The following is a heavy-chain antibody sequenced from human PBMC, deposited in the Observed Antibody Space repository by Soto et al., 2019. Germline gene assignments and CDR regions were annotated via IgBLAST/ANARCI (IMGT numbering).Heavy chain of an antibody. CDR1: GFSFSDHY. Sequence: GGSLRLSCAASGFSFSDHYMDWVRQAPGKGLEWVGRIRDKANSYTTEYDASVKGRFSISRDDSKNSLFLQMSSLKLEDTAVYYCARRRRYGSGSYYWFNYFDPWGQGTPVTVSS. D-gene: IGHD3-10*01. CDR3: ARRRRYGSGSYYWFNYFDP. V-gene: IGHV3-72*01. CDR2: IRDKANSYTT. J-gene: IGHJ5*02.